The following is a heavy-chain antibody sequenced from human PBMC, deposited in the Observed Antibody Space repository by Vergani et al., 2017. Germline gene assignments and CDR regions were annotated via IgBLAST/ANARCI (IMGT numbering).Heavy chain of an antibody. V-gene: IGHV4-34*01. D-gene: IGHD3-3*01. Sequence: QVQLQQWGAGLLKPSETLSLTCAVYGGSFSGYYWSWIRQPPGKGLEWIGEINHSGSTNYNPSLKSRVTISVNTSKNQFSLKLSTVTAADTAVYYCARRRVVTHPLDVWGKGTTVTVSS. J-gene: IGHJ6*04. CDR1: GGSFSGYY. CDR3: ARRRVVTHPLDV. CDR2: INHSGST.